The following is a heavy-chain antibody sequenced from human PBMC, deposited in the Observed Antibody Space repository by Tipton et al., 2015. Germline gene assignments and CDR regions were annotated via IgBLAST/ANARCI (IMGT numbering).Heavy chain of an antibody. CDR3: AIHEGHLGVDNGMDV. V-gene: IGHV4-39*07. CDR1: GGSISTNTY. J-gene: IGHJ6*02. D-gene: IGHD3-16*01. CDR2: ISYSGST. Sequence: TLSLTCTVSGGSISTNTYWGWIRQSPGKRLEWIGSISYSGSTDYNPSLESRVTISVDTSKNQFSLKLNSVIAADTAVYYCAIHEGHLGVDNGMDVWGQGTTVTVSS.